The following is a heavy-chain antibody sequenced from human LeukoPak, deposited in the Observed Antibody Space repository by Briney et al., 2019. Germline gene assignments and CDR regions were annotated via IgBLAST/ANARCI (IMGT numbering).Heavy chain of an antibody. D-gene: IGHD6-13*01. CDR1: GFTLSNYV. V-gene: IGHV3-33*08. CDR2: ISSDGSNK. CDR3: ARGAWAAAAHFDY. J-gene: IGHJ4*02. Sequence: GGSLRLSCAASGFTLSNYVIHCVRQAPGKGLEWVALISSDGSNKYYADSVKGRFTISRDNSKNTLYLQMTSMRAEDTAVYYCARGAWAAAAHFDYWGQGTLVTVSS.